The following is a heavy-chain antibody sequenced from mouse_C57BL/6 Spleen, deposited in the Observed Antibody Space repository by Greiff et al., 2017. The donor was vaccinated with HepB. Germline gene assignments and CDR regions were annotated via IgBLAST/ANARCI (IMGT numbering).Heavy chain of an antibody. V-gene: IGHV1-82*01. J-gene: IGHJ4*01. D-gene: IGHD2-5*01. Sequence: VQLQQSGPALVKPGASVKISCKASGYAFSSSWMNWVKQRPGKGLEWIGRIYPGDGDTNYNGKFKGKATLTADKSSSTAYMQLSSLTSEDSAVYFCARGYSNYYYAMDYWGQGTSVTVSS. CDR1: GYAFSSSW. CDR3: ARGYSNYYYAMDY. CDR2: IYPGDGDT.